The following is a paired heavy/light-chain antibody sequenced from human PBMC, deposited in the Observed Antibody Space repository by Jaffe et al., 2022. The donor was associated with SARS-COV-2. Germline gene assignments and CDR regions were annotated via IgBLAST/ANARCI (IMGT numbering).Heavy chain of an antibody. V-gene: IGHV3-30*03. D-gene: IGHD1-1*01. J-gene: IGHJ4*02. CDR3: ARDLTGHWTIDY. CDR1: GFTFSTYG. CDR2: VGYGGNNL. Sequence: QVQLVESGGGVVQPGRSLRLSCAASGFTFSTYGMHWVRQAPGKGLEWVAHVGYGGNNLHYADSVKGRFTISRDTSKNTLYLQMNSLRPEDTAVYCCARDLTGHWTIDYWGRGTLVTVS.
Light chain of an antibody. J-gene: IGLJ3*02. CDR1: SSDVGGYNY. Sequence: QSALTQPASVSGSPGQSITISCTGTSSDVGGYNYVSWYQQHSGKAPKLMIYDVNSRPSGVSTRFSGSKSGDTASLTISGLQPEDEANYYCISYTRSSTWVFGGGTKLTVL. CDR2: DVN. CDR3: ISYTRSSTWV. V-gene: IGLV2-14*01.